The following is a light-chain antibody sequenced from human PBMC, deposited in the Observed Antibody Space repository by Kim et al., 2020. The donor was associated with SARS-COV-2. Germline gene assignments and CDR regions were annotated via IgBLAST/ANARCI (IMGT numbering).Light chain of an antibody. V-gene: IGLV3-19*01. CDR3: NSRDSSGKQWV. CDR2: GKN. CDR1: SLRRFY. Sequence: ALGQTVRITCQGDSLRRFYASWYQQKPGQAPVLVIYGKNNRPSGIPDRFSDSNSGNTASLTITGAQAEDEADYYCNSRDSSGKQWVFGGGTKVTVL. J-gene: IGLJ3*02.